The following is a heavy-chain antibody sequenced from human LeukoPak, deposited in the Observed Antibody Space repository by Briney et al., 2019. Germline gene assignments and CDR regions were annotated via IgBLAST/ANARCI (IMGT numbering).Heavy chain of an antibody. CDR1: GFTFDDYG. CDR2: INWNGGST. CDR3: ARDRGGYQLAFYYYYYYMDV. Sequence: GGSLRLSCAASGFTFDDYGMSWVRQAPGKGLEWVSGINWNGGSTGYADSVKGRFTISRDNAKNSLYLQMNSLRAEDTALYYCARDRGGYQLAFYYYYYYMDVWGKGTTVTVSS. D-gene: IGHD3-22*01. V-gene: IGHV3-20*04. J-gene: IGHJ6*03.